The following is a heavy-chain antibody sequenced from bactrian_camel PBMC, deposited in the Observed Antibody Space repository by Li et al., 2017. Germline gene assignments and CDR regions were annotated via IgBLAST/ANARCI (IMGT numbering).Heavy chain of an antibody. CDR3: APDTTPDYSDFDGCTD. D-gene: IGHD4*01. Sequence: HVQLVESGGGSVQAGGSLRLSCAASGYTYSAYCMGWSRQVPGKEREGVAAIYNGFKTYYTNSVKGRFTISRDNAKNTLYLQMNSLKTEDTAVYYCAPDTTPDYSDFDGCTDWGQGTQVTVS. J-gene: IGHJ4*01. CDR2: IYNGFKT. V-gene: IGHV3S9*01. CDR1: GYTYSAYC.